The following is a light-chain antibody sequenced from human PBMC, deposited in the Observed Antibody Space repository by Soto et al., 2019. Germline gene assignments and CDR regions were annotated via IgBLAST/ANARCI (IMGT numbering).Light chain of an antibody. CDR2: DAS. V-gene: IGKV3-11*01. CDR1: QSVSSC. CDR3: QQRSNLPPLT. Sequence: EIVLTQSPATLSLSPGERSTLSWRASQSVSSCLAWYQQKPGQAPRLLIYDASNRATGIPARFSGSGSGTDFTLTISSLETEDFAVSYCQQRSNLPPLTFGGGTKVEIK. J-gene: IGKJ4*01.